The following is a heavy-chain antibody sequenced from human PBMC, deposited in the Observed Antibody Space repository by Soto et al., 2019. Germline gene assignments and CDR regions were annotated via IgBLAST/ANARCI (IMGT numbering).Heavy chain of an antibody. J-gene: IGHJ6*02. CDR1: GVSISSYY. D-gene: IGHD6-13*01. V-gene: IGHV4-4*07. CDR3: ARGNIRQQLVKYYYYYYVMAV. CDR2: IYTSGST. Sequence: SETVSLTCTVSGVSISSYYWGWIRQPAGKGLEWIGRIYTSGSTNYNPSLKSRVTMSVDTSKNQFSLKLSSVTAADTAVYYCARGNIRQQLVKYYYYYYVMAVGAQGTTVPVS.